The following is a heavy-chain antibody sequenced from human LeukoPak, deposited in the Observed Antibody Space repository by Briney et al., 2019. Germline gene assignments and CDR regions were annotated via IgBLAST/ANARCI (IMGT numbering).Heavy chain of an antibody. CDR3: AKGVGATSFKVFDY. CDR2: ISGSGCGT. CDR1: GFTFSSYA. V-gene: IGHV3-23*01. D-gene: IGHD1-26*01. J-gene: IGHJ4*02. Sequence: GGSLRLSCAASGFTFSSYAMNWVRQAPGKGLEWVSGISGSGCGTYYADSVKGRFTISRDNSKNTLYLQMNSLRADDTAVYYCAKGVGATSFKVFDYWGQGTLVTVSS.